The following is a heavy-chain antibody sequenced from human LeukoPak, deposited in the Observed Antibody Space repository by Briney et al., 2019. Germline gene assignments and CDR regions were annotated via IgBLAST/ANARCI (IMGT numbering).Heavy chain of an antibody. V-gene: IGHV3-48*03. CDR1: GFMFSSYE. J-gene: IGHJ4*02. CDR3: ALLAVASDFDY. Sequence: GGSLRLSCAASGFMFSSYEMYWVRQAPGKGLEWVSYINPGGTTMYYADSVSGRFTISRDNAENSLFLQMNSLRADDTAVYFCALLAVASDFDYWGQGSLVTVSS. D-gene: IGHD6-19*01. CDR2: INPGGTTM.